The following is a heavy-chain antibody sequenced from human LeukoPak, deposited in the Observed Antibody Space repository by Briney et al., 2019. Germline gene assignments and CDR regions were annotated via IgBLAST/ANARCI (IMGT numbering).Heavy chain of an antibody. CDR1: GGSISSGGYY. V-gene: IGHV4-31*03. J-gene: IGHJ6*02. CDR2: IYYSGST. CDR3: ATFTQTTIDYYGMDV. Sequence: SQTLSLTCTVSGGSISSGGYYWSWIRQHPGKGLEWIGYIYYSGSTYYNPSLKSRVTISVDTSKNQFSLKLSSVTAADTAVYYCATFTQTTIDYYGMDVWGQGTTVTVSS. D-gene: IGHD4-11*01.